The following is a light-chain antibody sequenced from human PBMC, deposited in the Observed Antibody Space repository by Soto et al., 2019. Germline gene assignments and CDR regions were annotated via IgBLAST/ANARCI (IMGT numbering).Light chain of an antibody. CDR1: QDIGNF. CDR3: QKCKVDPFT. Sequence: DIHMTQSPSSLSAFVGRRVTITCRARQDIGNFLALYQQTQGKVPKLRSYAASHLQSGVPSRVSGSGSGTDLHLTSSSLPTESVATYYCQKCKVDPFTFGGGTKVDIK. V-gene: IGKV1-27*01. J-gene: IGKJ4*01. CDR2: AAS.